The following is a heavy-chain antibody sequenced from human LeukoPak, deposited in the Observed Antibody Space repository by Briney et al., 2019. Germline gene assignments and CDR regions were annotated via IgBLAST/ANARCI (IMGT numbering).Heavy chain of an antibody. Sequence: SETLSLTCAVYGGSISGYYWSWIRQPPGKGLEWIGEINHSGSTNYNPSLKSRVTISVDTSKNQFSLKLSSVTAADTAVYYCARGVSKGIAAAGESDYWGQGTLVTVSS. CDR3: ARGVSKGIAAAGESDY. V-gene: IGHV4-34*01. CDR1: GGSISGYY. D-gene: IGHD6-13*01. J-gene: IGHJ4*02. CDR2: INHSGST.